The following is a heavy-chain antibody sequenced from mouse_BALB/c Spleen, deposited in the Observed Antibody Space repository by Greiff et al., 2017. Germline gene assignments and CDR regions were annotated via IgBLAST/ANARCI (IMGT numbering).Heavy chain of an antibody. D-gene: IGHD1-2*01. CDR1: GYSITSDYA. J-gene: IGHJ2*01. V-gene: IGHV3-2*02. Sequence: EVQLQESGPGLVKPSQSLSLTCTVTGYSITSDYAWNWIRQFPGNKLEWRGYISYSGSTSYNPSLKSRISITRDTSKNQFFLQLNSVTTEDTATYYCARVPPLLPYFDYWGQGTTLTVSS. CDR2: ISYSGST. CDR3: ARVPPLLPYFDY.